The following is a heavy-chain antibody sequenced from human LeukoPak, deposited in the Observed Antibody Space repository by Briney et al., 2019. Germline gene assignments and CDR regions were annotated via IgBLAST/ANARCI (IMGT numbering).Heavy chain of an antibody. D-gene: IGHD3-10*01. CDR2: IYSGGST. V-gene: IGHV3-53*01. CDR3: AQSYGSGSSFDY. J-gene: IGHJ4*02. CDR1: GFTFSSYA. Sequence: GGTLRLSCAASGFTFSSYAMSWVRQAPGKGLEWVSVIYSGGSTYYADSVKGRFTISRDKSKNTLYLQMNSLRAEDTAVYYCAQSYGSGSSFDYWGQGTLVTVSS.